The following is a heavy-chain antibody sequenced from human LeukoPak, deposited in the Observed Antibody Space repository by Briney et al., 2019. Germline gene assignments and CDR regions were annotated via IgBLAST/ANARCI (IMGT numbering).Heavy chain of an antibody. CDR3: ARHRGSIFEGYMDV. CDR1: GFTLGNHG. J-gene: IGHJ6*03. V-gene: IGHV3-33*01. Sequence: GGSLRLSCAASGFTLGNHGMHWVRQAPGEGLEWVAIIFSNGVNKYFADSMKGRFTISRDTSKNTLFLEMESLRTEDTAVYYCARHRGSIFEGYMDVWGKGTTVTVSS. CDR2: IFSNGVNK. D-gene: IGHD3-9*01.